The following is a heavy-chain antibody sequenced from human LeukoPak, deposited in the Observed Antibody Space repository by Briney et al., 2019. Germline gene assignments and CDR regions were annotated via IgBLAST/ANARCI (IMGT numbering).Heavy chain of an antibody. CDR3: ARGYSYGYKVDY. D-gene: IGHD5-18*01. V-gene: IGHV3-64*01. CDR2: ITSNGGST. CDR1: GFTFSSYA. J-gene: IGHJ4*02. Sequence: GGSLRLSCAASGFTFSSYAMHWVRQAPGKGLEYVSAITSNGGSTYYANSVKGRFTISRDNSKNTLYLQMGSLRAEDTAVYYCARGYSYGYKVDYWGQGTLVTVSS.